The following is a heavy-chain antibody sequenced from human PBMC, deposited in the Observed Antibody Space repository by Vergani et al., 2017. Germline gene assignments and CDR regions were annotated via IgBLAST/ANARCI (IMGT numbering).Heavy chain of an antibody. CDR1: GFTFDDYA. D-gene: IGHD2-2*01. J-gene: IGHJ4*02. Sequence: EVQLVESGGGLVQPGRSLRLSCAASGFTFDDYAMHWVRQAPGKGLEWVPGISWNSGSIGYADSVKGRFTISRDNAKNSLYLQMNSLRAEDTALYYCAKDIGVVPAATHFDYWGQGTLVTVSS. V-gene: IGHV3-9*01. CDR3: AKDIGVVPAATHFDY. CDR2: ISWNSGSI.